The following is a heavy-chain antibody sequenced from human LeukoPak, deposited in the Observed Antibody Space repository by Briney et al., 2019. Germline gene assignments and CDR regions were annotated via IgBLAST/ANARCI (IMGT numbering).Heavy chain of an antibody. CDR2: IYYSGST. D-gene: IGHD3-3*01. V-gene: IGHV4-39*07. CDR1: GGSISSSSYY. J-gene: IGHJ4*02. CDR3: ARGVTIFGVVIIEGNFDY. Sequence: SETLSLTCTVSGGSISSSSYYWGWIRQPPGKGLEWIGSIYYSGSTYYNPSLKSRVTISVDTSKNQFSLKLSSVTAADTAVYYCARGVTIFGVVIIEGNFDYWGQGTLVTVSS.